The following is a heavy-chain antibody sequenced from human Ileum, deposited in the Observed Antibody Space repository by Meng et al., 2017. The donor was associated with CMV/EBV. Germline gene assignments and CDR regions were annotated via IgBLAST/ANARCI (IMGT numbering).Heavy chain of an antibody. CDR2: ISSSGSTI. J-gene: IGHJ3*01. V-gene: IGHV3-11*01. CDR3: VRDGGEMES. D-gene: IGHD3-16*01. CDR1: GFTFSDYY. Sequence: GESLKISCAASGFTFSDYYMSWIRQAPGKGLEWVSYISSSGSTIYYADSVKGRFTMSRDNSKNTLYLQMNSLRGEDTAVYYCVRDGGEMESWGQGTMVTVSS.